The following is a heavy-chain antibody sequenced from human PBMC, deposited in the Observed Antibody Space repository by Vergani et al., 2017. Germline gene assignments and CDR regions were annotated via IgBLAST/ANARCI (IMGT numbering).Heavy chain of an antibody. D-gene: IGHD2-21*01. CDR1: GYSIGSGFY. V-gene: IGHV4-38-2*01. CDR2: IHNRGKT. Sequence: QVRLEESGPGLVKPSETLSLTCSVSGYSIGSGFYWAWFRQSPGEGLQCLTSIHNRGKTYHNPSLKSRVSVSLDTSKNRFSLNLTSVTATDTAVYYCARSQGDYWYFDLWGPGSLVTVSS. J-gene: IGHJ2*01. CDR3: ARSQGDYWYFDL.